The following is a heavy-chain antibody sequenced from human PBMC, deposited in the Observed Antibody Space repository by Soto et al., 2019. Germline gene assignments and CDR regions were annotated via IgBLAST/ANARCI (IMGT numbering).Heavy chain of an antibody. J-gene: IGHJ4*02. CDR1: GGSFSGYY. CDR2: INHSGST. V-gene: IGHV4-34*01. Sequence: PSETLSLTCAVFGGSFSGYYWSWIRQPPGKGLEWIGEINHSGSTNYNPSLKSRVTISVDTSKNQFSLKLSSVTAADTAVYYCARSGYDLFDYWGQGTLVTVSS. CDR3: ARSGYDLFDY. D-gene: IGHD5-12*01.